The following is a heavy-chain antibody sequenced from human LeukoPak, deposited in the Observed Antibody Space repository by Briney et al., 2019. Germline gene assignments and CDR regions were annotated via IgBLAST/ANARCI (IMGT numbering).Heavy chain of an antibody. CDR2: IRSSGRTM. J-gene: IGHJ4*02. Sequence: GGSLRLSCTASGFTFSSYEMNWVRQAPGKGLEWVSHIRSSGRTMYYADSVKGRFTISRDNAKNSLYLQMNSLRAEDTAVYYCARLGSLCRNGVCYGGWGQGILVTVST. D-gene: IGHD2-8*01. CDR1: GFTFSSYE. V-gene: IGHV3-48*03. CDR3: ARLGSLCRNGVCYGG.